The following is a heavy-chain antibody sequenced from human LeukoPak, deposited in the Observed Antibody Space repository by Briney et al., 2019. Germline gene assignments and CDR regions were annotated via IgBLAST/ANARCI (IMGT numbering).Heavy chain of an antibody. CDR2: VHYLGST. Sequence: SETLSLSCTVSGASITSYFWTWIRQPPGKGLEVIGYVHYLGSTNYNPSLKSRVTISLDTSKNHFSLKLTSVSAADTAVYYCARQNAYLVSGPLGCSGQGALVTVSS. D-gene: IGHD3-16*01. J-gene: IGHJ4*02. CDR1: GASITSYF. CDR3: ARQNAYLVSGPLGC. V-gene: IGHV4-59*01.